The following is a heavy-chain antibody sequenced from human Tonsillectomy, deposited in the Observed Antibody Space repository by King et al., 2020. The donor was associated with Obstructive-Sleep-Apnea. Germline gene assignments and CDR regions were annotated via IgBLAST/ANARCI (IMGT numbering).Heavy chain of an antibody. J-gene: IGHJ4*02. V-gene: IGHV3-30*18. CDR2: IPYDGSNT. CDR1: GFTFSSYG. Sequence: VQLVESGGGVVQPGRSLRLSCTASGFTFSSYGMHWVRQAPGKGLEWVAIIPYDGSNTYYADSVKGRFAISRDNSKNTLYLQLNSLRPEDTAVYYCAKDNVGGDSYYVPLYYFDYWGQGTLVTVSS. CDR3: AKDNVGGDSYYVPLYYFDY. D-gene: IGHD2-21*01.